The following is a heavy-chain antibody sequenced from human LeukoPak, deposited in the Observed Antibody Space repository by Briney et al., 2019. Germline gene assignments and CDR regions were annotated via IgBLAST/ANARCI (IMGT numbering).Heavy chain of an antibody. D-gene: IGHD4/OR15-4a*01. Sequence: GGSLRLSCAASGFTFSSYWMSWVRQAPGKGLEWGPFIRYDGSNKYYADSVKGRFTISRDNSKNMLYLQMNSLRAEDTAVYYCAKDLIPFLTNDAFDIWGQGTMVTVSS. CDR3: AKDLIPFLTNDAFDI. V-gene: IGHV3-30*02. CDR1: GFTFSSYW. CDR2: IRYDGSNK. J-gene: IGHJ3*02.